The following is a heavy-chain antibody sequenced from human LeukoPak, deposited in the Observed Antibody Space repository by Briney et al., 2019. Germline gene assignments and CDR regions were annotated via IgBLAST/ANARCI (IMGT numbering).Heavy chain of an antibody. CDR1: GFTFSSYY. Sequence: GGSLRLSCAGSGFTFSSYYMIWVRQAPGKGLEWVSYISRSSSTIYYADSVKGRFTISRDNAKNSLYLQMNSLRDEDTAVYYCATSLVVNSWFDSWGQGTLVTVSS. J-gene: IGHJ5*01. D-gene: IGHD2-15*01. CDR3: ATSLVVNSWFDS. CDR2: ISRSSSTI. V-gene: IGHV3-48*02.